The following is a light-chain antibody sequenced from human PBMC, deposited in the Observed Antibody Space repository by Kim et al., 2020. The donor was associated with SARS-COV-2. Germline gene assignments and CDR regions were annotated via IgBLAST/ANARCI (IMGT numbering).Light chain of an antibody. Sequence: EIVLTQSPGTLSLSPGERATLSCRASQSIRSTYLAWYQQKPGQAPRLLIYGASSRATGIPDRFSGSGSETDFTLTISRLEPEDFAVYYCQQYGDSQYTFGQGTKLEIK. V-gene: IGKV3-20*01. J-gene: IGKJ2*01. CDR1: QSIRSTY. CDR3: QQYGDSQYT. CDR2: GAS.